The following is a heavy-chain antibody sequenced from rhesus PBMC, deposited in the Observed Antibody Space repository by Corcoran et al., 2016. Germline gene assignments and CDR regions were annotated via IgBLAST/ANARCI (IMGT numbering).Heavy chain of an antibody. J-gene: IGHJ3*01. Sequence: QVTLKESGPALVKTTQTLTLTCPFSGFSLSTTGMGVGWIRRPSRKTLGWLAHIYWDDDKRYSTSLKSRLTISKDTSKNQVVLTMTNMDPVDTATYYCARRGDPGGACDVWGQGLRVTVSS. D-gene: IGHD3-34*01. CDR2: IYWDDDK. V-gene: IGHV2-1*01. CDR3: ARRGDPGGACDV. CDR1: GFSLSTTGMG.